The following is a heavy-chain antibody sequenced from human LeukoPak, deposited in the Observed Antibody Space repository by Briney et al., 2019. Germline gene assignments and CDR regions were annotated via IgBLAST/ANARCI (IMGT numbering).Heavy chain of an antibody. D-gene: IGHD3-10*01. V-gene: IGHV1-18*01. J-gene: IGHJ4*02. CDR2: ISAYNGNT. Sequence: GASVKVSCKASGYTFTSYGISWVRQAPGQGLEWMGWISAYNGNTNYAQKLQGRVTMTTDTSTSTAYMELRSLRSDDTAVYYCARALGSGSYYKGTHLDYWGQGTLVTVSS. CDR3: ARALGSGSYYKGTHLDY. CDR1: GYTFTSYG.